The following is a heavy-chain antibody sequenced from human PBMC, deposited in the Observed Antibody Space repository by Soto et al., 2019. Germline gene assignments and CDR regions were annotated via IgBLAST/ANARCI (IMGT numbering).Heavy chain of an antibody. Sequence: EVQLLESGGGLVQPGGSLRISCATSGLSFSLYSMGWVRQAPGKGLEWVSAISGSGRNIHYADSVKGRFTISRDNSKNTLSLQMHSLRAEDTALYYCAKDDRTASRIDYWGQGTLVTVSS. CDR3: AKDDRTASRIDY. D-gene: IGHD2-21*02. CDR1: GLSFSLYS. CDR2: ISGSGRNI. J-gene: IGHJ4*02. V-gene: IGHV3-23*01.